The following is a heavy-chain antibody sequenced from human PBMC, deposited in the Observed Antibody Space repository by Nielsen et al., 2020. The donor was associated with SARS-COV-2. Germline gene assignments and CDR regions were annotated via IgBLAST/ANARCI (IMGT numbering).Heavy chain of an antibody. D-gene: IGHD1-26*01. Sequence: GESLKISCAASGFTFSSYAMHWVRQAPGKGLEWVAVISYDGSNKFYADSVKGRFAISRDNSKNTLHLQMNSLRIEDTAVYYCARFGRIVEVGGGATFPDVFDVWGHGTTVTVSS. CDR2: ISYDGSNK. J-gene: IGHJ3*01. CDR3: ARFGRIVEVGGGATFPDVFDV. CDR1: GFTFSSYA. V-gene: IGHV3-30*09.